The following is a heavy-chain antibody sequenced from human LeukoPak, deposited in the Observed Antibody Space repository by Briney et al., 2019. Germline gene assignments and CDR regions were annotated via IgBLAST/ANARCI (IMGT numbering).Heavy chain of an antibody. V-gene: IGHV3-11*01. Sequence: GGSLRLSCAASGFTFSDYYMSWIRQAPGKGLEWVSYISSSGSTIYYADSVKGRFTISRDNAKNSLYLQMNSLRAEDTAVYYCGIAAAGYYFDYWGQGTLVTVSS. D-gene: IGHD6-13*01. CDR2: ISSSGSTI. J-gene: IGHJ4*02. CDR1: GFTFSDYY. CDR3: GIAAAGYYFDY.